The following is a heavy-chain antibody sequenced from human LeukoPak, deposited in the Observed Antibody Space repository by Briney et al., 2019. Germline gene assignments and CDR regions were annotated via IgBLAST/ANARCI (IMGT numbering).Heavy chain of an antibody. D-gene: IGHD3-10*01. CDR2: INPNSGGT. J-gene: IGHJ4*02. Sequence: AASVKVSCKASGYTFTGYYMHWVRQAPGQGLEWMGWINPNSGGTNYAQKFQGRVTMTRDTSISTAYMELSRLRSDDTAVYYCARSYLMVRGVIIVSNTDYWGQGTLVTVSS. CDR3: ARSYLMVRGVIIVSNTDY. V-gene: IGHV1-2*02. CDR1: GYTFTGYY.